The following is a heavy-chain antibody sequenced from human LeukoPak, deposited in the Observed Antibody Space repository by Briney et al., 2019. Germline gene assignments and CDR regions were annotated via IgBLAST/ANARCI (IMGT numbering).Heavy chain of an antibody. Sequence: SETLSLTCTVSGGSISSSSYYWGWIRQPPGKGLEWIGSIYYSGSTNYNPPLKSRVTISVDTSKNQFSLKLSPVTAADTAVYYCARTQQQLVRYYYYMDVWGKGTTVTVSS. CDR3: ARTQQQLVRYYYYMDV. J-gene: IGHJ6*03. V-gene: IGHV4-39*07. CDR1: GGSISSSSYY. CDR2: IYYSGST. D-gene: IGHD6-13*01.